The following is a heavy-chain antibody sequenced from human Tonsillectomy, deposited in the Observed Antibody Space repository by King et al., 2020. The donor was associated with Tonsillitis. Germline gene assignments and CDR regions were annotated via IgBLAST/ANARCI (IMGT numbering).Heavy chain of an antibody. Sequence: VQLVESGGGLVQPGGSLRLSCAASGFTFSSYSMNWVRQAPGKGLEWVSYISSSSSTIYYADSVKGRFTISRDNAKNSLYLQMNSLRAEDTAVYYCARDNPLILGRWNGIFDIWGQGTMVTVSS. CDR1: GFTFSSYS. CDR3: ARDNPLILGRWNGIFDI. D-gene: IGHD4-23*01. CDR2: ISSSSSTI. V-gene: IGHV3-48*01. J-gene: IGHJ3*02.